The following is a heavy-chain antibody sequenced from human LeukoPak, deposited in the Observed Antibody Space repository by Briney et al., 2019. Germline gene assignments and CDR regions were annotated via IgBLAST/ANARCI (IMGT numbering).Heavy chain of an antibody. CDR2: IISDGSST. J-gene: IGHJ4*02. Sequence: GGSLRLSCAASGFTFSSYWMHWVRQAPGKGLVWVSRIISDGSSTSYADSVKGRFTISRDNAKNTLYLQMNSLRAEDTAVYYCARDSAGTYDYWGQGTLVTVSS. CDR1: GFTFSSYW. V-gene: IGHV3-74*01. D-gene: IGHD6-13*01. CDR3: ARDSAGTYDY.